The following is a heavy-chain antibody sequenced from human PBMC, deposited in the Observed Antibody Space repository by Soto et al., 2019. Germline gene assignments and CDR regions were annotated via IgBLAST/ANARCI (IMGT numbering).Heavy chain of an antibody. D-gene: IGHD1-7*01. Sequence: GASVKVSCKASGYTFTSYAMHWVRQAPGQRLEWMGWINAGNGNTKYSQKFQGRVTITRDTSASTAYMELSSLRSEDTAVYYCATPDPGTRSYYYGMYVWGQGTTVTVSS. CDR2: INAGNGNT. CDR1: GYTFTSYA. J-gene: IGHJ6*02. CDR3: ATPDPGTRSYYYGMYV. V-gene: IGHV1-3*01.